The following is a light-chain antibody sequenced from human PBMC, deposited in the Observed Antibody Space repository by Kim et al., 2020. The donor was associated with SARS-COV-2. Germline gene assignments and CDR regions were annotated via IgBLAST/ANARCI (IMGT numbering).Light chain of an antibody. CDR3: QAWGPGIQV. CDR2: LNSDGSH. V-gene: IGLV4-69*01. Sequence: ASVNLTCTLSSGNSDYAIAWHQQQQEKGPRYLMKLNSDGSHSKGDGIPDRFSASSSGAERYLTISRLQSEDEADYYCQAWGPGIQVFGGGTQLTVL. CDR1: SGNSDYA. J-gene: IGLJ3*02.